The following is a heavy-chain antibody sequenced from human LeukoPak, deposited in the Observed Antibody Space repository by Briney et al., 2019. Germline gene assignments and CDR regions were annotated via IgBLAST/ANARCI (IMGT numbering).Heavy chain of an antibody. D-gene: IGHD3-22*01. V-gene: IGHV3-49*04. J-gene: IGHJ4*02. CDR2: IRSKAYGGTT. Sequence: GGSLRLSCTTSGFTFSTSAMNWVRQAPGKGLEWVGFIRSKAYGGTTEYAASVKGRFTISRDDSKSIAYLQMNSLKTEDTAVYYCTLVVVIGYWGQGTLVTVSS. CDR1: GFTFSTSA. CDR3: TLVVVIGY.